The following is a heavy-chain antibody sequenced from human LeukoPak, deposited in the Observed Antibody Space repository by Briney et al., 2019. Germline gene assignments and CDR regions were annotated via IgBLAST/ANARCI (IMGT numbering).Heavy chain of an antibody. CDR1: GGSISSGGYS. J-gene: IGHJ5*02. CDR3: ARADFWFDP. D-gene: IGHD3-3*01. V-gene: IGHV4-31*03. Sequence: PSETLSLTCTVSGGSISSGGYSWSWIRQHPGEGLEWIGYIYYSGSTYYNPSLKSRVTISVDTSKNQFSLKLSSVTAADTAVYYCARADFWFDPWGQGTLVTVSS. CDR2: IYYSGST.